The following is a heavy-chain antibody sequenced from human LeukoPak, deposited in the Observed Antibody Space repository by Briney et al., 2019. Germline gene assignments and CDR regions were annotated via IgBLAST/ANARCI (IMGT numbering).Heavy chain of an antibody. CDR2: IIPIFGTA. J-gene: IGHJ4*02. CDR1: GGTFSSYA. CDR3: ARVTVTTTIEHY. V-gene: IGHV1-69*05. Sequence: ASVKVSCKASGGTFSSYAISWVRQAPGQGLEWMGGIIPIFGTANYAQKFRGRVTITTDESTSTAYMELSSLRSEDTAVYYCARVTVTTTIEHYWGQGTLVTVSS. D-gene: IGHD4-17*01.